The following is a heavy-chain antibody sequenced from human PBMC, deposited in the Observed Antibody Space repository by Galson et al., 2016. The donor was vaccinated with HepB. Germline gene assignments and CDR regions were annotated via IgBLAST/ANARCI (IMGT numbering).Heavy chain of an antibody. V-gene: IGHV3-30*03. CDR2: ISSDGSNK. CDR3: ARGVTIFGVVTNPSDV. CDR1: GFTFNNYA. J-gene: IGHJ6*01. Sequence: SLRLSCAASGFTFNNYAIHWVRQAPGKGLEWVAVISSDGSNKCYVDSVKGRFTISRDNSKNTLYLQMNRLRAEDTAVYYCARGVTIFGVVTNPSDVWGQGTTVTVSS. D-gene: IGHD3-3*01.